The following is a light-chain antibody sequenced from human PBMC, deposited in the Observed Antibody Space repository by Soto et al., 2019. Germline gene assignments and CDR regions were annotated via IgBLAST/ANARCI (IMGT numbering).Light chain of an antibody. CDR1: QGIGNA. CDR3: QQYNTYSWT. J-gene: IGKJ1*01. CDR2: DAS. V-gene: IGKV1-13*02. Sequence: AIQMTQSPSSLSASVGDRVTISCRASQGIGNALGWYQQKPGKPPKLLIYDASSLQSGVPSRFSGSGSGTEFALTISSLQPDDFATYYCQQYNTYSWTFGPGTKVDIK.